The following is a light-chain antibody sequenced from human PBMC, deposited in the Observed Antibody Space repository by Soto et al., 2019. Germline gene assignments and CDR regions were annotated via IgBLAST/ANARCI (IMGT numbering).Light chain of an antibody. V-gene: IGKV2-28*01. Sequence: DIVLTQSPLSLPVTPGEPASISCRSSQSLLHTNKYNYSDWYLQKPGQSPQLLIYLGSNRASGVPDRFSGSGSGTDFTLEISRVEAEDVGVYYCMQALQTPLTFGGGTNVEIK. CDR2: LGS. CDR3: MQALQTPLT. J-gene: IGKJ4*01. CDR1: QSLLHTNKYNY.